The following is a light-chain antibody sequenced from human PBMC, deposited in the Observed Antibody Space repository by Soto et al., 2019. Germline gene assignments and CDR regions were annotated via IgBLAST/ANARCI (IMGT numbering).Light chain of an antibody. CDR2: KAS. V-gene: IGKV1-5*03. J-gene: IGKJ1*01. CDR1: QSISSW. Sequence: DIQMTQSPSTLSASVGDRVTITCRASQSISSWLAWYQQKPGTAPKLLIYKASTLQSGVPSRFSGSGSGTEFTLTISSLLPDDSAAYCCQQYRDNRTFGQGTKV. CDR3: QQYRDNRT.